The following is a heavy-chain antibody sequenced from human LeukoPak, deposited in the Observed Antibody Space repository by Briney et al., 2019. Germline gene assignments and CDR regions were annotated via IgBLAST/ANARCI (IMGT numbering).Heavy chain of an antibody. CDR1: GFTFSSYS. CDR3: AIQGGFERYFDWLLSGGWFDP. V-gene: IGHV3-21*04. D-gene: IGHD3-9*01. CDR2: ITSSSSYI. J-gene: IGHJ5*02. Sequence: GGSLRLPCAASGFTFSSYSMTWVRQAPGKGLEWVSSITSSSSYIHYADSVKGRFTISRDNSKNTLYLQMNSLRAEDTAVYYCAIQGGFERYFDWLLSGGWFDPWGQGTLVTVSS.